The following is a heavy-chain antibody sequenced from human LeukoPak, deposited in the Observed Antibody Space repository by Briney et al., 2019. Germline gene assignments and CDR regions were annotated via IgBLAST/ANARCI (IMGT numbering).Heavy chain of an antibody. V-gene: IGHV4-31*03. CDR2: IYYSGST. CDR1: GGSISSGGYY. CDR3: ARSGGDDAFDI. J-gene: IGHJ3*02. D-gene: IGHD2-15*01. Sequence: SETLSLTCTVSGGSISSGGYYWSWTRQHPGKGLEWIGYIYYSGSTYYNPSLKSRVTISVDTSKNQFSLKLSSVTAADTAVYYCARSGGDDAFDIWGQGTMVTVSS.